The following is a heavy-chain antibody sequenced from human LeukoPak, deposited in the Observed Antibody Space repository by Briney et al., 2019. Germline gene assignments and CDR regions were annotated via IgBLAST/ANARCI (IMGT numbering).Heavy chain of an antibody. Sequence: PGGSLRLSCAVSGFTFSNYEINWVRQAPGKGLEWVSYISSSGNTKLYGDSVKGRFTISRDNAKNSLYLQMNSVRAEDTAVYYCARTLLNYFDSWGQGTLVTVSS. V-gene: IGHV3-48*03. CDR3: ARTLLNYFDS. D-gene: IGHD2/OR15-2a*01. CDR1: GFTFSNYE. CDR2: ISSSGNTK. J-gene: IGHJ4*02.